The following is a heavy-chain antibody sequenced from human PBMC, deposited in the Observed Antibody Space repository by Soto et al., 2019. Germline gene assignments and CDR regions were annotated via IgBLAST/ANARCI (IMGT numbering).Heavy chain of an antibody. CDR3: ARMGWELRYGAFDI. CDR2: IYYSGST. D-gene: IGHD1-26*01. J-gene: IGHJ3*02. Sequence: QVQLQESGPGLVKPSQTLSLTCTVSGGSISSGGYYWSWIRQHPGKGLEWIGYIYYSGSTYYNPSLKSRVTISVHTSKNQFSLQMSSVTAADTAVYYCARMGWELRYGAFDIWGQGTMVTVSS. CDR1: GGSISSGGYY. V-gene: IGHV4-31*03.